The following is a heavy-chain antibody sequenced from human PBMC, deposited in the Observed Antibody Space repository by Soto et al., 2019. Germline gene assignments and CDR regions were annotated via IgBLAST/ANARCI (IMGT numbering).Heavy chain of an antibody. CDR1: SGSIINYY. D-gene: IGHD4-17*01. CDR2: IYYSGST. V-gene: IGHV4-59*01. CDR3: ASRLTLATTTGDAFAR. Sequence: QVQLQESGPGLVKPSETLSLTCTVSSGSIINYYWSWIRQPPGKGLAWIGFIYYSGSTNYNSFPKSRVTMSVDMSRQQLSLKLNSVTAADTAVYYCASRLTLATTTGDAFARWGQGKMVTVSS. J-gene: IGHJ3*01.